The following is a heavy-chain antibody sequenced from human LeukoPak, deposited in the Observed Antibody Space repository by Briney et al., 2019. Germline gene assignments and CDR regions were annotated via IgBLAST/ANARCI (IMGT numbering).Heavy chain of an antibody. V-gene: IGHV4-34*01. CDR3: ASLVVVVPAAMSALSYYYGMDV. CDR1: GGSFSGYY. J-gene: IGHJ6*02. CDR2: INHSRST. Sequence: SETLSLTCAVYGGSFSGYYWSWIRQPPGKGLEWIGEINHSRSTNYDPSLKSRVTISVDTSKNQFSLKLSSVTAADTAVYYCASLVVVVPAAMSALSYYYGMDVWGQGTTVTVSS. D-gene: IGHD2-2*01.